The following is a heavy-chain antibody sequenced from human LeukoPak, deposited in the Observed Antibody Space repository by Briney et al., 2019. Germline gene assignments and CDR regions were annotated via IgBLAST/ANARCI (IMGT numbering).Heavy chain of an antibody. Sequence: ASVKVSCKASGYTFTSYGISWVRQAPGQGLEWMGWISAYNGNTNYAQKLQGRVTMTRDTSTSTGYMELRSLRSDDTGVYYCARGTSILTYYYDSSGYYYYFDYWGQGTLVTVSS. CDR3: ARGTSILTYYYDSSGYYYYFDY. V-gene: IGHV1-18*01. CDR1: GYTFTSYG. D-gene: IGHD3-22*01. CDR2: ISAYNGNT. J-gene: IGHJ4*02.